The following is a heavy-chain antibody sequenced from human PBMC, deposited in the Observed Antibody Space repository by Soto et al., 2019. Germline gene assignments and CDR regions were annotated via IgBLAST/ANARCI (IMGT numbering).Heavy chain of an antibody. CDR2: ISSSSSYI. CDR3: ARDPDLILGATPDAFDI. V-gene: IGHV3-21*01. CDR1: GFTFSSYS. J-gene: IGHJ3*02. D-gene: IGHD1-26*01. Sequence: EVQLVESGGGLVKPGGSLRLSCAASGFTFSSYSMNWVRQAPGKGLEWVSSISSSSSYIYYADSVKGRFTISRDNAKNSLYLQMNSLRAEDTAVYYCARDPDLILGATPDAFDIWGQGTMVTVSS.